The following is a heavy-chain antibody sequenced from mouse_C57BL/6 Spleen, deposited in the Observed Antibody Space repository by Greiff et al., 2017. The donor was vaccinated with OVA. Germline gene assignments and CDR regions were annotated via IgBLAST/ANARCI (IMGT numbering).Heavy chain of an antibody. CDR3: AREGVSTMVTTGEFAY. V-gene: IGHV1-26*01. D-gene: IGHD2-2*01. CDR2: INPNNGGT. Sequence: EVQLQQSGPELVKPGASVKISCKASGYTFTDYYMNWVKQSHGKSLEWIGDINPNNGGTSYNQKFKGKATLTVDKASSTAYMELRSLTSEDSAVDYCAREGVSTMVTTGEFAYWGQGTLVTVSA. CDR1: GYTFTDYY. J-gene: IGHJ3*01.